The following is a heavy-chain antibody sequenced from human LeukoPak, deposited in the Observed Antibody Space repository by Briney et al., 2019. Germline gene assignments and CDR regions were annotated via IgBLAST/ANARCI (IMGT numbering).Heavy chain of an antibody. D-gene: IGHD5-24*01. CDR2: ISSRSSTI. CDR1: GFTFSSYS. CDR3: ARGEQEMATMSIDY. Sequence: GGSLRLSCAAPGFTFSSYSMNWVRQAPGKGLEWVSYISSRSSTIYYADSVKGRFTISRDNAKNSLFLQMNSLRAEDTAVYYCARGEQEMATMSIDYWGQGTLVTVSS. J-gene: IGHJ4*02. V-gene: IGHV3-48*01.